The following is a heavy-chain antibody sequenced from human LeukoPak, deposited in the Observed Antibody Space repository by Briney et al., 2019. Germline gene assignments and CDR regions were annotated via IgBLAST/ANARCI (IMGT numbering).Heavy chain of an antibody. CDR2: IYYSGST. CDR3: ARDDGVGATNYFDY. CDR1: GGSMSSYY. V-gene: IGHV4-59*12. J-gene: IGHJ4*02. D-gene: IGHD1-26*01. Sequence: SETLSLTCTVSGGSMSSYYWSWIRQPPGKGLEWIGYIYYSGSTNYNPSLKSRVTISVDTSKNQFSLKLNSVTAADTAVYYCARDDGVGATNYFDYWGQGTLVTVSS.